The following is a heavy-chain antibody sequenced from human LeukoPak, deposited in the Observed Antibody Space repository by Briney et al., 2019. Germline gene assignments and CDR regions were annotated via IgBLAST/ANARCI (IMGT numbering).Heavy chain of an antibody. J-gene: IGHJ3*02. V-gene: IGHV4-59*08. D-gene: IGHD1-26*01. CDR2: IYYSGST. Sequence: SETLSLTRTVSGGSISSHYWSWIRQPPGRGLEWIGYIYYSGSTNYNPSLKSRVTISVDTSKNQFSLKLSSVTAADTAVYYCARHVAYSGSLRSRIDAFDIWGQGTMVTVSS. CDR1: GGSISSHY. CDR3: ARHVAYSGSLRSRIDAFDI.